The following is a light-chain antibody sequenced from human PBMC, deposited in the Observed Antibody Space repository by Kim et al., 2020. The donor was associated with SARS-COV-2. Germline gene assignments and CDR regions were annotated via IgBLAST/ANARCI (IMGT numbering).Light chain of an antibody. CDR1: RLGDKF. J-gene: IGLJ2*01. V-gene: IGLV3-1*01. Sequence: VSPGQTASITCSGNRLGDKFAFWYQQKPGQSPVVVIYQDDKRPSGIPGRFSGSNSGNTATLTISGTLPMDEADYYCQAWDSNTAVFGGGTQLTVL. CDR2: QDD. CDR3: QAWDSNTAV.